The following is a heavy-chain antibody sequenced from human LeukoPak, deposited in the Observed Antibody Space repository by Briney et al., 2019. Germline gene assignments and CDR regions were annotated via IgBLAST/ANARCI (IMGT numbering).Heavy chain of an antibody. CDR3: ARGAAAATFDY. J-gene: IGHJ4*02. Sequence: GGSLRLSCAASGYTFRSYNMNWVRQAPGKGLEWVSSITSSRSSVYYADSVKGRFTISRDNAKNPLYLQMNSLRAEATAVYYCARGAAAATFDYWGQGTLVTVSS. CDR2: ITSSRSSV. V-gene: IGHV3-21*01. D-gene: IGHD6-13*01. CDR1: GYTFRSYN.